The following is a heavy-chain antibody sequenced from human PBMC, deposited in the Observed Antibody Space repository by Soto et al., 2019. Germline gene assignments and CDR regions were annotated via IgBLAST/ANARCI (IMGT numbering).Heavy chain of an antibody. CDR2: INWNGGST. J-gene: IGHJ3*02. CDR1: GFPIDYYF. Sequence: WRPLRLSWAASGFPIDYYFVSWVRHAPGKGLEWVSGINWNGGSTGYADSVKGRFTISRDNAKNSLYLQMNSLRAEDTALYHCARDYRRIAAAGDAFDIWGQGTMVTVSS. V-gene: IGHV3-20*01. CDR3: ARDYRRIAAAGDAFDI. D-gene: IGHD6-13*01.